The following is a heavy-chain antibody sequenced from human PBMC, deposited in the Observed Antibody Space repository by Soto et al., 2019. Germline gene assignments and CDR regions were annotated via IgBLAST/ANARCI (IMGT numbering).Heavy chain of an antibody. Sequence: PGGSLRLSCVGSGFTFSTYSINWVRQAPGKGLEWVSSISSRSDIYYADSVKGRFTVSRDNAKNSVSLQMNSLRAEDTAVYYCAREYTAWPLAYGLDVWGQGTTVTVSS. V-gene: IGHV3-21*01. CDR1: GFTFSTYS. D-gene: IGHD2-2*02. J-gene: IGHJ6*02. CDR2: ISSRSDI. CDR3: AREYTAWPLAYGLDV.